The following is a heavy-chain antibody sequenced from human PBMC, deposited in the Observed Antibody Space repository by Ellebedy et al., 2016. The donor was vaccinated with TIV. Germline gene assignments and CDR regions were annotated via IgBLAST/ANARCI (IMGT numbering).Heavy chain of an antibody. J-gene: IGHJ5*02. CDR2: IRSSTNSI. Sequence: GGSLRLXCAASGFIFSTYSMNWVRQAPGKGLEWVAFIRSSTNSISYADSVKGRFTISRDNTKNTLYLQMNTLKTEDTAVYYCTTDQSPDIVVVPVVSVMASWGQGTLVTVSS. CDR1: GFIFSTYS. D-gene: IGHD2-2*01. V-gene: IGHV3-48*04. CDR3: TTDQSPDIVVVPVVSVMAS.